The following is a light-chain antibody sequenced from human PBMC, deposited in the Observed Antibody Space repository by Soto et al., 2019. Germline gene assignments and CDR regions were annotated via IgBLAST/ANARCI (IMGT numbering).Light chain of an antibody. J-gene: IGKJ1*01. V-gene: IGKV1-5*03. CDR1: QTSNW. Sequence: DIQMTQSPSTLSASVGDRVTITCRASQTSNWLAWYQQKPGKAPKLLIYKASSLESGVPSRFSGSGSGTEFTLTISSLQPDDFATYYCQQYNNYSPRTFGQGTKVGIK. CDR3: QQYNNYSPRT. CDR2: KAS.